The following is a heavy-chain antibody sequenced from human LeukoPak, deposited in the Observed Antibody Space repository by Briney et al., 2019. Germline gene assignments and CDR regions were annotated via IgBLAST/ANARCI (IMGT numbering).Heavy chain of an antibody. CDR1: GFTFTNHA. Sequence: PEGSLRLSCAASGFTFTNHAMAWVRLAPGKGLEWVSTLSDSGASTYYADSVKGRFTISRDNSRNTMYLQMDSLRADDTGVYFCARTPNRDGYSHIDFWGLGALVTVSS. V-gene: IGHV3-23*01. J-gene: IGHJ4*02. D-gene: IGHD5-24*01. CDR3: ARTPNRDGYSHIDF. CDR2: LSDSGAST.